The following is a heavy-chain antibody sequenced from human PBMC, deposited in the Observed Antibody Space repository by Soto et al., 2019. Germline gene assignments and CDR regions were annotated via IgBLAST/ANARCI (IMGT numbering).Heavy chain of an antibody. CDR1: GFTFSSFE. Sequence: GESLRLSCVGSGFTFSSFEMNWVRQTPGKGLEWLSYIGRSGETIYYADSVKGRFTISRDNAKSALFLQMNGLRDEDTGIYYCARDSRGGAARRPTFYYWGRGTLVTVSS. CDR3: ARDSRGGAARRPTFYY. CDR2: IGRSGETI. D-gene: IGHD6-6*01. J-gene: IGHJ4*02. V-gene: IGHV3-48*03.